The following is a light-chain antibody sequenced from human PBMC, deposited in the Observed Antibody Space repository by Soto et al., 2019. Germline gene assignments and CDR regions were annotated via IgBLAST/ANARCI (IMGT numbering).Light chain of an antibody. V-gene: IGKV3-15*01. CDR2: VAS. J-gene: IGKJ1*01. CDR1: QSVSSN. Sequence: EIVMTQSPATLSVSPGERATLSCRASQSVSSNLAWYQQKPGQAPRLLMYVASTRATGIPDRFSGSGSGTEFTLTIRSLQSEDFAVYYCQQHNNWPPWTFGQGTKVEIK. CDR3: QQHNNWPPWT.